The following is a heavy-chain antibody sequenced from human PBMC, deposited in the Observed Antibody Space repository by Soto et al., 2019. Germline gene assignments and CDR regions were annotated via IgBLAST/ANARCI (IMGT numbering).Heavy chain of an antibody. J-gene: IGHJ4*02. CDR3: ASSAIFGVAIFDY. CDR2: IYYSGST. D-gene: IGHD3-3*01. V-gene: IGHV4-31*03. CDR1: GGSISSGGYY. Sequence: SETLSLTCTVSGGSISSGGYYWSWIRQHPGKGLEWIGYIYYSGSTYYNPSLKSRVTISVDTSKNQFSLKLSSVTAADTAVYYCASSAIFGVAIFDYWGQGTLVTVSS.